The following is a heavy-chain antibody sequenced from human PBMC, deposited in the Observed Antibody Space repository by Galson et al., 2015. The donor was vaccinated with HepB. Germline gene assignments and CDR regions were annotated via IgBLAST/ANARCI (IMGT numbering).Heavy chain of an antibody. D-gene: IGHD3-22*01. CDR1: GYSFTSYW. J-gene: IGHJ2*01. Sequence: QSGAEVKKPGESLKISCKGSGYSFTSYWIGWVRQMPGKGLEWMGIIYPGDSDTRYSPSFQGQVTISADESISTAYLQWSSLKASDTAMYYCARTYYYDSSGYPIYWYFDLWGRGTLVTVSS. CDR2: IYPGDSDT. V-gene: IGHV5-51*01. CDR3: ARTYYYDSSGYPIYWYFDL.